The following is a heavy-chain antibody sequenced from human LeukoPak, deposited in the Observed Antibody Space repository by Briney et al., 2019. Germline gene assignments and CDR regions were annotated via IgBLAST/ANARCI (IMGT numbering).Heavy chain of an antibody. CDR2: ISSSDGTT. D-gene: IGHD3-10*01. Sequence: PGGSLRLSCAASGFTFSSYDMSWVRQAPGKGLEWVSAISSSDGTTYYADPVKGRFTISRDTSKNTLYLQMNSLRAEDTAVYYCAKDRGLLSWFGELLHFVDHWGQGTLVTVSS. V-gene: IGHV3-23*01. J-gene: IGHJ4*02. CDR3: AKDRGLLSWFGELLHFVDH. CDR1: GFTFSSYD.